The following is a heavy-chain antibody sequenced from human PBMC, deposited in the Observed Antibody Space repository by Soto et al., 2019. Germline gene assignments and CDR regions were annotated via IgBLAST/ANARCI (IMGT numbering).Heavy chain of an antibody. D-gene: IGHD2-8*01. CDR2: INPKSGGT. CDR3: ARGDSTDCSNGVCSFFYNHDMDV. CDR1: GDTFTNYG. Sequence: ASVKVSCKASGDTFTNYGITWVRQAPGQGLEWMGWINPKSGGTSTAQKFQGWVTMTTDTSISTASMELTRLTSDDTAIYYCARGDSTDCSNGVCSFFYNHDMDVWGQGTTVTVSS. V-gene: IGHV1-2*04. J-gene: IGHJ6*02.